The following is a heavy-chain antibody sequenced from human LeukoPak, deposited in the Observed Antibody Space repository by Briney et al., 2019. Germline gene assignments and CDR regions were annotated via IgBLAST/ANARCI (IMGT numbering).Heavy chain of an antibody. CDR2: INPNSGGT. D-gene: IGHD3-10*01. CDR3: AVASYGSGSYYDPVDY. J-gene: IGHJ4*02. CDR1: GYTFTGYY. V-gene: IGHV1-2*02. Sequence: GASVKVSCKASGYTFTGYYMHWVRQAPGQGLEWMGWINPNSGGTNYAQKFQGRVTMTRDTSISTAYMELSRLRSDDTAVYYCAVASYGSGSYYDPVDYWGQGNLVTVSS.